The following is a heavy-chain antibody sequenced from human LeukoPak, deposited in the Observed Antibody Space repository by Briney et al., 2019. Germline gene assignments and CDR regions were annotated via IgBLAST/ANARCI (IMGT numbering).Heavy chain of an antibody. V-gene: IGHV3-7*01. D-gene: IGHD3-3*01. CDR3: ASGFWSGSVPLDY. CDR2: IKQDGSEK. J-gene: IGHJ4*02. CDR1: GFTFSSYW. Sequence: GGSLRLSCAASGFTFSSYWMSWVRQAPGKGLEWVANIKQDGSEKYYVDSVKGRFTISRDNAKNSLYLQMNSLRAEDTAVYYCASGFWSGSVPLDYWGQGTLVTVSS.